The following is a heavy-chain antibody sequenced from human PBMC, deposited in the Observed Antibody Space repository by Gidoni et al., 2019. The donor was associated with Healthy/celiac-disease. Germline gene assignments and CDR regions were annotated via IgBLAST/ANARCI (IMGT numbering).Heavy chain of an antibody. Sequence: QVQLVESGGGVVQPGRSLRLSCAASGFTFSSYGMHCVRQAPGQGMEWVAGIWYDGSNKYYADSVKGRFTIYRDNSKNTLYLQMNSLRAEDTAVYYCARDLAARPYGMDVWGQGTTVTVSS. CDR2: IWYDGSNK. CDR1: GFTFSSYG. V-gene: IGHV3-33*01. J-gene: IGHJ6*02. D-gene: IGHD6-6*01. CDR3: ARDLAARPYGMDV.